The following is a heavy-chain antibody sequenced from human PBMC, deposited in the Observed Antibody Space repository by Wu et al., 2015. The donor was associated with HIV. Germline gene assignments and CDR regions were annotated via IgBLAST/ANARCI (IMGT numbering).Heavy chain of an antibody. D-gene: IGHD3-10*01. Sequence: QVQLVQSGAEVKKPGASVKVSCKASGYTFTSYGISWVRQAPGQGLEWMGWISAYNGNTNYAQKLQGRVTMTTDTSTSTAYMELRSLRSDDTAVYYCARDVQLGSGIINNGYYYGYGRRGDQGDQVHRLL. V-gene: IGHV1-18*01. CDR1: GYTFTSYG. J-gene: IGHJ6*04. CDR3: ARDVQLGSGIINNGYYYGYGRR. CDR2: ISAYNGNT.